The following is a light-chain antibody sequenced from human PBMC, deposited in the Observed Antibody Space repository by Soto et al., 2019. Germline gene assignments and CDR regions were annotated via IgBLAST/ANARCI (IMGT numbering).Light chain of an antibody. J-gene: IGLJ2*01. CDR2: GNN. V-gene: IGLV1-44*01. Sequence: QSVLTQPPSASGTPWQSVIISCSGINSNIGINTVNWYQQLPGTAPKLLNYGNNQRPSGVPYRFSGSKSGTSASLAISGLQSEDEADYYCAAWDDSLNGVVFGGGTKLTVL. CDR1: NSNIGINT. CDR3: AAWDDSLNGVV.